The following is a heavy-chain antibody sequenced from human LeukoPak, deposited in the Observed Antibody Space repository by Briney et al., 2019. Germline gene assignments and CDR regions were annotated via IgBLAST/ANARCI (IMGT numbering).Heavy chain of an antibody. CDR3: AKDRGGWFDP. CDR2: ISWNSGSI. Sequence: GRSLRLSCAASGFTFDDYAMHWVRQAPGKGLEWVSGISWNSGSIGYADSVKGRFTISRDNAKNSLYLQMNSLSAEDTALYYCAKDRGGWFDPWGQGTLVTVSS. D-gene: IGHD3-10*01. J-gene: IGHJ5*02. V-gene: IGHV3-9*01. CDR1: GFTFDDYA.